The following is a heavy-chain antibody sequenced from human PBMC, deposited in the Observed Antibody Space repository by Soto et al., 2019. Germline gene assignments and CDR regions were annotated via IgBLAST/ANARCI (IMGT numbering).Heavy chain of an antibody. J-gene: IGHJ5*02. V-gene: IGHV4-31*03. CDR1: GDSISGGASF. D-gene: IGHD2-2*01. CDR2: VYYSGSS. CDR3: AKLSCTSSTCYFPGWFDP. Sequence: SETLSLTCTASGDSISGGASFWSWIRQPPGKGLEWIANVYYSGSSYYNPSLKSRLTISVDTTKNQFSLQLKSMTAADTAVYYCAKLSCTSSTCYFPGWFDPWGQGTLVTVSS.